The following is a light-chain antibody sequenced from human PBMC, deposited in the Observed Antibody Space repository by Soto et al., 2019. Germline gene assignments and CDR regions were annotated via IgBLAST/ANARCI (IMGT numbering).Light chain of an antibody. V-gene: IGKV3-20*01. CDR3: QQYGSSGT. CDR1: QSVRYY. Sequence: EIVLTQPPATLSLSPGARATPPCRASQSVRYYLVWYQQKPGQAPRLLIYGASTRATGIPARFSGSGSGTEFTLTISRLEPEDFAVYYCQQYGSSGTFGQGTKVDI. J-gene: IGKJ1*01. CDR2: GAS.